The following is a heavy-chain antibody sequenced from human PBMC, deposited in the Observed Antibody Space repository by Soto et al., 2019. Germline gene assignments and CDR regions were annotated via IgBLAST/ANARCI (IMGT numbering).Heavy chain of an antibody. CDR3: TTAVYLPHYYDNRR. CDR2: IKTKTDGGTT. V-gene: IGHV3-15*01. J-gene: IGHJ1*01. CDR1: GFTFSNAW. Sequence: EVQLVESGGGLVKPGGSLRLSCAASGFTFSNAWMSWVRQAPGKGLEWVGRIKTKTDGGTTDYTAPVKGRFTISRDDSKNTLYLQMNSLKTEDTALYYCTTAVYLPHYYDNRRWGQGTLVTVSS. D-gene: IGHD3-22*01.